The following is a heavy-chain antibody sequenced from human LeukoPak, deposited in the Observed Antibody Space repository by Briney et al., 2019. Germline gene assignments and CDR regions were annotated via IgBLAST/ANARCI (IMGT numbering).Heavy chain of an antibody. J-gene: IGHJ4*02. CDR2: ISISGDST. CDR1: GFTFSNYA. Sequence: GASLRLSCAASGFTFSNYAMSWVRQAPGKGLQWVSAISISGDSTYYADSVKGRFTISRDNSKNTLYLQMNSLRAEDTAVYYCVVVAATTDFDYWGQGTLVTVSS. D-gene: IGHD2-15*01. V-gene: IGHV3-23*01. CDR3: VVVAATTDFDY.